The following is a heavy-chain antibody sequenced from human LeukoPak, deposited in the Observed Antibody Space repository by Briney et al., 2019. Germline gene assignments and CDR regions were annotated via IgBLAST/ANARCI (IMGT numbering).Heavy chain of an antibody. CDR1: GFTVCSHY. J-gene: IGHJ4*02. CDR2: IYSDGST. CDR3: ASAAPISEYTYAYDY. V-gene: IGHV3-53*01. Sequence: GGSLRLSCAASGFTVCSHYMSWVRQAPGKGLEWVSVIYSDGSTYYADSVKGRFTISRDTSKNTLYLQMNSLRAEDTAVYYCASAAPISEYTYAYDYWGQGTLVTVSS. D-gene: IGHD5-18*01.